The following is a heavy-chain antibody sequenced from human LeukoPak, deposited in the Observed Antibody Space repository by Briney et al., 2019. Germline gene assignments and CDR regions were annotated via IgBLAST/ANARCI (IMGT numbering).Heavy chain of an antibody. CDR3: ARDLGYDFWSGYYTGWFDP. CDR1: EFTFSSYW. V-gene: IGHV3-7*01. Sequence: GGSLRLSCAASEFTFSSYWMNWVRQAPEKGLEWVANMKQDGSEKYYVDSVKGRFTISRDNAKNSLYLQMNSLRAEDTAVYYCARDLGYDFWSGYYTGWFDPWGQGTLVTVSS. J-gene: IGHJ5*02. CDR2: MKQDGSEK. D-gene: IGHD3-3*01.